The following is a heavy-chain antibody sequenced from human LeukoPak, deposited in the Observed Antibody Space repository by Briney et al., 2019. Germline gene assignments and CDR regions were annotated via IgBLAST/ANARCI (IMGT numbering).Heavy chain of an antibody. J-gene: IGHJ3*02. CDR1: GGSISSSSYY. D-gene: IGHD2-2*01. CDR3: ARHEGGTTDAFDI. CDR2: IYYSGST. Sequence: PSETLSLTCTVSGGSISSSSYYWGWIRQPPGKGLEWIGSIYYSGSTYYNPSLKSRVTISVDTSKNQFSLKLSSVTAADTAVYYCARHEGGTTDAFDIWGQGTMVTVSS. V-gene: IGHV4-39*01.